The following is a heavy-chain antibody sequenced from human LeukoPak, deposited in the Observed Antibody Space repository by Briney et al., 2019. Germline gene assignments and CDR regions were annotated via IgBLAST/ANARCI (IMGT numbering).Heavy chain of an antibody. V-gene: IGHV4-39*07. Sequence: PSETLSLTCTVSGGSISSGGYYWSWIRQHPGKGLEWIGEINQSGNTNYNPSLKSRVTLSVDTSKNQFSLKLSSVTAADTAVYYCARKVGGGNFDYWGQGTLVTVSS. CDR3: ARKVGGGNFDY. CDR1: GGSISSGGYY. D-gene: IGHD1-26*01. CDR2: INQSGNT. J-gene: IGHJ4*02.